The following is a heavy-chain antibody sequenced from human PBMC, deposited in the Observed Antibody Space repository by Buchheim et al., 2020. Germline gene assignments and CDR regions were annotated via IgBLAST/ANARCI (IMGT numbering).Heavy chain of an antibody. J-gene: IGHJ4*02. V-gene: IGHV3-23*01. CDR1: GFTFSSSA. Sequence: EVQLLESGGGLVQPGGSLRLSCAASGFTFSSSAMSWVRQAPGKGLERVSDITSGGCTYYAFSVKARLTISRANSKNTLYLGMNSLRAEDSAIYYCASGAVTGVDYWGQGTL. CDR3: ASGAVTGVDY. CDR2: ITSGGCT. D-gene: IGHD6-19*01.